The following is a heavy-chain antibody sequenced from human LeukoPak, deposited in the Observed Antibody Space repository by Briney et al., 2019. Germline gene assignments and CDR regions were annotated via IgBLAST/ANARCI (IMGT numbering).Heavy chain of an antibody. Sequence: GESLKISCAASGFTFNSFWMSWVRQAPGKGLEWVAAIKQDGSEESYVGSVKGRFTISRDNAENSLYLQMDNLRVEDTAVYYCARASRGETTFLWGQGTLVTVSS. CDR2: IKQDGSEE. J-gene: IGHJ4*02. D-gene: IGHD4-17*01. CDR3: ARASRGETTFL. CDR1: GFTFNSFW. V-gene: IGHV3-7*01.